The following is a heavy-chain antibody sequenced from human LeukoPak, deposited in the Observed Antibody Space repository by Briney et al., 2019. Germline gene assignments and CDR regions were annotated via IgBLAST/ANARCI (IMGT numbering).Heavy chain of an antibody. CDR2: ISWNSGSI. CDR3: AKGGPEPYSSWYGSGY. J-gene: IGHJ4*02. Sequence: QPGGSLRLSCAASGFTFDDYAMHWVRQAPGKGLEWVSGISWNSGSIGYADSVKGRFTISRDNAKNSLYLQMNSLRAEDTALYYCAKGGPEPYSSWYGSGYWGQGTLVTVSS. D-gene: IGHD6-13*01. CDR1: GFTFDDYA. V-gene: IGHV3-9*01.